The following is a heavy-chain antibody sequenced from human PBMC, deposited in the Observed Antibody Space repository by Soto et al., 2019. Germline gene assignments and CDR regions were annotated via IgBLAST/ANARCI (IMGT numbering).Heavy chain of an antibody. V-gene: IGHV1-69*13. CDR1: GGTFSSYA. Sequence: SVKVSCKASGGTFSSYAISWVRQAPGQGLEWMGGIIPIFGTANYAQKFQGRVTITADESTSTAYMELSSLRSEDTAVYYCARRKERSGPHYFDYWGQGSQVTVSS. CDR2: IIPIFGTA. D-gene: IGHD6-25*01. J-gene: IGHJ4*02. CDR3: ARRKERSGPHYFDY.